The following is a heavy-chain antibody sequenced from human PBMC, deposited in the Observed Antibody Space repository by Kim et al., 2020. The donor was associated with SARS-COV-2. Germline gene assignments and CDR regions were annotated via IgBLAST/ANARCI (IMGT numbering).Heavy chain of an antibody. D-gene: IGHD4-17*01. Sequence: SETLSLTCTVSGGSISSGGYYWSWIRQHPGKGLEWIGYIYYSGSTYYNPSLKSRVTISVDTSKNQFSLKLSSVTAADTAVYYCARDYYTVTTNNYYYGMDVWGQGTTVTVSS. V-gene: IGHV4-31*03. CDR1: GGSISSGGYY. J-gene: IGHJ6*02. CDR2: IYYSGST. CDR3: ARDYYTVTTNNYYYGMDV.